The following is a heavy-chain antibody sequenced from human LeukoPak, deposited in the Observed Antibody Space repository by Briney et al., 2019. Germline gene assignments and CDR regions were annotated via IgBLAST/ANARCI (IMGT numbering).Heavy chain of an antibody. Sequence: PGGSLRLSCAASGFALNSYTLSWVRQAPGKGLEWVSSISDSGESTYYVDSVKGRFAVSRDNSKNTLYLQMNTLRAEDTAVYYCARDSGDRGIMFWGQGTLVTVSS. CDR3: ARDSGDRGIMF. V-gene: IGHV3-23*01. D-gene: IGHD7-27*01. CDR1: GFALNSYT. J-gene: IGHJ4*02. CDR2: ISDSGEST.